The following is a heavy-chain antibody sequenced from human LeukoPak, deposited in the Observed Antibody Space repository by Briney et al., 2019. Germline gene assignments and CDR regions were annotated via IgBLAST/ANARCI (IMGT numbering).Heavy chain of an antibody. D-gene: IGHD3-22*01. CDR2: TYYRSKWYN. CDR3: ARAADYYDSSGSQYWFDP. V-gene: IGHV6-1*01. CDR1: GDSVSSNSAA. J-gene: IGHJ5*02. Sequence: SQTLSLTCAISGDSVSSNSAAWNWIRQSPSRGLEWLGRTYYRSKWYNDYAVSVKSRITINPDTSKNQFSLQLNSVTPEDTAVYYCARAADYYDSSGSQYWFDPWGQGTLVTVSS.